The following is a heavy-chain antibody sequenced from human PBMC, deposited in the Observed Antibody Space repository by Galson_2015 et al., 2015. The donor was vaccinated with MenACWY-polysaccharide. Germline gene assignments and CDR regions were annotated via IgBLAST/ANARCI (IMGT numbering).Heavy chain of an antibody. CDR2: ISYSSNSI. D-gene: IGHD3-16*01. CDR3: GRVSGHFYYYDSGDLKQGPSDM. J-gene: IGHJ3*02. V-gene: IGHV3-21*01. CDR1: GFSFSSYT. Sequence: SLRLSCAASGFSFSSYTLNWVRQAPGKGLEWVSSISYSSNSIYYADSVKGRFTISRDNAGNSPYLLMNNLRAEDTAVYYCGRVSGHFYYYDSGDLKQGPSDMWGRGTMVTVSS.